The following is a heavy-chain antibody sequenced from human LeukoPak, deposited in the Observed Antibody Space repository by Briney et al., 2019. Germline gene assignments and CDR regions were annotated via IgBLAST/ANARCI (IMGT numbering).Heavy chain of an antibody. CDR3: AKDPHTGYSFAY. CDR1: GFTFSSYA. D-gene: IGHD5-18*01. J-gene: IGHJ4*02. CDR2: LSGSGGST. V-gene: IGHV3-23*01. Sequence: QTGGSLRLSCVFSGFTFSSYAMSWVRQAPGKGLEWVSSLSGSGGSTYYADSVKGRFTISRDNSKNTLYLQMNSLRVEDTAVYYRAKDPHTGYSFAYWGQGTLVTVSS.